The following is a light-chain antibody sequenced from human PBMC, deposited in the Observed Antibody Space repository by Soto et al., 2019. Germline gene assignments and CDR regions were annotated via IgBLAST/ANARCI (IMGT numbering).Light chain of an antibody. Sequence: VLTQPPSASGTPGQRVTISCSGSSSNIGSYYVYWYQQLPGTAPKLLIYTNNQRPSGVPDRFSGSKSGTSASLAISGLRSEDEADYYCAAWDDSLSGYVFGTGTKLTVL. J-gene: IGLJ1*01. V-gene: IGLV1-47*02. CDR1: SSNIGSYY. CDR2: TNN. CDR3: AAWDDSLSGYV.